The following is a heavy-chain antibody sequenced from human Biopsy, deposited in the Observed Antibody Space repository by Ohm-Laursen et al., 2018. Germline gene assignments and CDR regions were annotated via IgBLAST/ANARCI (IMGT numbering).Heavy chain of an antibody. J-gene: IGHJ6*02. CDR1: GFSFSDYH. V-gene: IGHV3-11*06. Sequence: SLRLSCAASGFSFSDYHMRWIRQAPGRGLEWVSYINVYSYKKYYADSVKGRFIVSRDNDKNSLYLQMNSLRAEDTAVYYCTRLAYYYYYGMDVWGQGTTVTVSS. D-gene: IGHD2-21*01. CDR3: TRLAYYYYYGMDV. CDR2: INVYSYKK.